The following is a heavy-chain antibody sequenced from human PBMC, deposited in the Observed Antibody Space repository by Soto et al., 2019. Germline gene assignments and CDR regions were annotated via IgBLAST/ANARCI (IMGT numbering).Heavy chain of an antibody. CDR2: IILPFGTP. D-gene: IGHD3-22*01. Sequence: SVKVSCKASGGTFSNYAISWVRQAPGQGLEWMGGIILPFGTPNYAQKFQGRVTITADESMTTAYMELSPVTAADAAIYYCARLVHDSRGYYCFDTWGRGTQVTVSS. J-gene: IGHJ5*02. CDR3: ARLVHDSRGYYCFDT. CDR1: GGTFSNYA. V-gene: IGHV1-69*13.